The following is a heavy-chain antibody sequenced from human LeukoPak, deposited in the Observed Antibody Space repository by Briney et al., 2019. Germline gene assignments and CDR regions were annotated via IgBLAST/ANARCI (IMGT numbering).Heavy chain of an antibody. CDR2: IRDGGTNT. CDR3: AKDAAAVTGRRAGFDY. D-gene: IGHD6-19*01. J-gene: IGHJ4*02. V-gene: IGHV3-23*01. CDR1: RFIFSTYS. Sequence: PGGSLRLSCAASRFIFSTYSMSWVRQAPGKGPEWVSSIRDGGTNTYYADSVKGRFTISRDNSKNTLSLQMNNLRDEDTAVYYCAKDAAAVTGRRAGFDYWGQGTLVTVSS.